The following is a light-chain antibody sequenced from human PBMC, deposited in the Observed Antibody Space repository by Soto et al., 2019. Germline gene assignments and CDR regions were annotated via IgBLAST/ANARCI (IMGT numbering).Light chain of an antibody. V-gene: IGKV1-12*02. J-gene: IGKJ5*01. CDR3: QQANSFPS. Sequence: DIQTTQSPSSVSSSVGDIVTITCRASQDVSNWLAWYQQKPGKAPKLLISGASSLQSGVPSRFSGSGSGTDFSLTISSLQPEDFATYFCQQANSFPSFGQGTRLEIK. CDR2: GAS. CDR1: QDVSNW.